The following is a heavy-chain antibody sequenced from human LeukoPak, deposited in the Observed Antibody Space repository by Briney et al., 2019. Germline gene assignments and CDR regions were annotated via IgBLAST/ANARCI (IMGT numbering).Heavy chain of an antibody. CDR3: ARVRYDGSGYYSIYDY. CDR1: GFTFSNYG. Sequence: GGSLRLSCAASGFTFSNYGMNWVRQAPGKGLEWVSGITGSGGNTYYADSVKGRFTISRDNSKNTMYLQMNSLRAEDTAVYYCARVRYDGSGYYSIYDYWGQGTLVTVSS. V-gene: IGHV3-23*01. CDR2: ITGSGGNT. D-gene: IGHD3-22*01. J-gene: IGHJ4*02.